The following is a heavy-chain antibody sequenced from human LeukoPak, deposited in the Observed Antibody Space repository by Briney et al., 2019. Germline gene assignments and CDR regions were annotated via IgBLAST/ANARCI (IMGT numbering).Heavy chain of an antibody. CDR1: GGSISSGGYY. J-gene: IGHJ6*02. CDR3: ARENVILAYCMDV. V-gene: IGHV4-31*03. Sequence: SETLSLTCTVSGGSISSGGYYWSWIRQHPGKGLEWIGYIYYSGSTYYNPSLKSRVTISVDTSKNQFSLKLSSVTAADTAVYYCARENVILAYCMDVWGQGTTVTVSS. CDR2: IYYSGST. D-gene: IGHD3/OR15-3a*01.